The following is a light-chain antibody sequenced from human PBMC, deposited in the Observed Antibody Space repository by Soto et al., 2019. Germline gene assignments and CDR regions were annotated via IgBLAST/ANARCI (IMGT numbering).Light chain of an antibody. V-gene: IGKV1-33*01. CDR3: QQYDSLPIT. CDR2: ETS. J-gene: IGKJ5*01. Sequence: DIQMTQSPSSLSASVGDRVTITCQASHDIKNYLNWYQQQPGQAPKLLIYETSNLETGVPTRFGGSGSGTHFTFTITNLQPEDIATYFCQQYDSLPITFGLGTRLEIK. CDR1: HDIKNY.